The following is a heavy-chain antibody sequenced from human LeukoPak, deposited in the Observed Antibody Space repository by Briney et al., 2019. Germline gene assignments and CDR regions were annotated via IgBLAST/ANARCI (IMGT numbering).Heavy chain of an antibody. J-gene: IGHJ4*02. CDR2: FDPEDGET. Sequence: GASVKVSCKVSGYTLTELSMHWVRQAPGKGLEWMGGFDPEDGETIYAQKFQGRVTITSDTDANTAYMELTSLRSEDTAVYYCGRSHGGSLDFWGQGTLVAVSS. D-gene: IGHD4-23*01. V-gene: IGHV1-24*01. CDR1: GYTLTELS. CDR3: GRSHGGSLDF.